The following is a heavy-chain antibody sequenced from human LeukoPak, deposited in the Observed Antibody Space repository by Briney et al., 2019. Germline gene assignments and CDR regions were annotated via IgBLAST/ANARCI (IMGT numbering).Heavy chain of an antibody. V-gene: IGHV2-70*11. Sequence: SGPALVKPTQTLTLTCTFSGFSLSTSGMCVSWIRQPPGKALEWLARIDWDDDKYYSTSLKTRLTISKDTSKNQVVLTMTNMGPVDTATYYCARSLRGVTYPPYYYYYMDVWGKGTTVTVSS. CDR1: GFSLSTSGMC. J-gene: IGHJ6*03. CDR2: IDWDDDK. CDR3: ARSLRGVTYPPYYYYYMDV. D-gene: IGHD3-10*01.